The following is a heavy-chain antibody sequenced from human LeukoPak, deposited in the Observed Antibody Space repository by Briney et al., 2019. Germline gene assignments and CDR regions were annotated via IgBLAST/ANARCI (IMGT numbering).Heavy chain of an antibody. Sequence: GGSLRLSCAASGFTFSSYAMSGVRQAPGKGLEWVSAISGSGGSTYYADSVKGRFTISRDNSKNTLYLQMNSLTAEDTAVYYCARDYTYCSGSRCYDRFDYWGQGIRVTVSS. CDR2: ISGSGGST. CDR3: ARDYTYCSGSRCYDRFDY. CDR1: GFTFSSYA. V-gene: IGHV3-23*01. J-gene: IGHJ4*02. D-gene: IGHD2-15*01.